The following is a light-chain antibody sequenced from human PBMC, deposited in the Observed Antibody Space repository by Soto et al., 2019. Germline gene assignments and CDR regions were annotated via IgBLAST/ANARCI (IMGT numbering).Light chain of an antibody. Sequence: EIVIVQSPPTLSLSPGQRATLSCRASRSVSKYMAWFQQKPGQAPRLLIYDASRRAPGIPARFSGSGSGTDFTLTIASLQPEDFALYYCQERSDWPRGTFGGGTKVDIK. V-gene: IGKV3-11*01. J-gene: IGKJ4*01. CDR3: QERSDWPRGT. CDR1: RSVSKY. CDR2: DAS.